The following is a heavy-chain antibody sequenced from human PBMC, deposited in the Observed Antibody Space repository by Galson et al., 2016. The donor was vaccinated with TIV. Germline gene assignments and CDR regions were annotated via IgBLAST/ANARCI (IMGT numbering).Heavy chain of an antibody. J-gene: IGHJ4*02. CDR3: ARTSYYYDSSGYYEGILYFDY. Sequence: PALVKPPQTLTLTCSFSGFSLSTSGMCVSWIRQPPGKALEWLARIDWDDDIYYSPFMKTRLTISKDTSKNQVVLTMTNLDPVDTATYYCARTSYYYDSSGYYEGILYFDYWGQGSRVTVSS. CDR2: IDWDDDI. V-gene: IGHV2-70*11. D-gene: IGHD3-22*01. CDR1: GFSLSTSGMC.